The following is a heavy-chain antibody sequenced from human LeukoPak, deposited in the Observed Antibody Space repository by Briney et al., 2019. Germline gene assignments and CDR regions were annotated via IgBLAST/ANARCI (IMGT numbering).Heavy chain of an antibody. Sequence: PSETLSLTCTVSGGSISSYYWSWIRQPPGKGLGWIGYIYYSGSTNYNPSLKSRVTISVDTSKNQFSLKLRSVTAADTAVYFCARANWFDPWGQGTLVTVSS. CDR3: ARANWFDP. CDR2: IYYSGST. V-gene: IGHV4-59*01. J-gene: IGHJ5*02. CDR1: GGSISSYY.